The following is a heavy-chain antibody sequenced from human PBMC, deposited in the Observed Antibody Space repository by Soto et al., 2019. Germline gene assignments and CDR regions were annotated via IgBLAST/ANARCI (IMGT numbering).Heavy chain of an antibody. J-gene: IGHJ1*01. Sequence: EVQLVESGGGLVKPGGSLRLSCAAAGFNFSNTWMNWVRQAPGKGLEWVGHVKTKSDGGTTEYAASVKGRFTVSRDDSKNTLNLEMNSLKSEDTAIYYCTTLAPSWGKGSLVAVSS. CDR3: TTLAPS. CDR1: GFNFSNTW. CDR2: VKTKSDGGTT. V-gene: IGHV3-15*07.